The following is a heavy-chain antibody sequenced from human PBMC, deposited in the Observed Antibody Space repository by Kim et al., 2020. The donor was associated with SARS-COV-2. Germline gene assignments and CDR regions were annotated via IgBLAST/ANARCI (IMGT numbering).Heavy chain of an antibody. V-gene: IGHV3-66*01. D-gene: IGHD1-26*01. CDR2: IYGGNDA. J-gene: IGHJ6*02. CDR1: GFSVNSHY. CDR3: ARDRSSSIVHATTVDFYHYGMDA. Sequence: GGSLRLSCAASGFSVNSHYMNWVRQAPGKGLEWVSIIYGGNDAYYAASVKGRFTISRDNSKNTVYLEMNSLKDEDTAVYFCARDRSSSIVHATTVDFYHYGMDACGQGTTVTVPS.